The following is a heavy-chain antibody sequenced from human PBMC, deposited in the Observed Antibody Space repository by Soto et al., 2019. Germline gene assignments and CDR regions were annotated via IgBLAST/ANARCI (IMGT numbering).Heavy chain of an antibody. J-gene: IGHJ6*02. D-gene: IGHD3-10*01. CDR3: ARGVLEKLMVRGVIISQSFDYGMDV. CDR1: GFTFSSYA. CDR2: ISYDGSNK. Sequence: GGSLRLSCAASGFTFSSYAMHWVRQAPGKGLEWVAVISYDGSNKYYADSVKGRFTISRDNSKNTLYLQMNSLRAEDTAVYYCARGVLEKLMVRGVIISQSFDYGMDVWGQGTTVTVSS. V-gene: IGHV3-30-3*01.